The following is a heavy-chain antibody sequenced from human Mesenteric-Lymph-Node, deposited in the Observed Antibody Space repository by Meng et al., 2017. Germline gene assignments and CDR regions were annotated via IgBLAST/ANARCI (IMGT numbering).Heavy chain of an antibody. Sequence: GGSLRLSCAASGFTFSTYWMTWVRQAPGKGLEWVANINPDGSEQYYVDSLKGRFTISRDNAKDSLYLQMNSLRVEDTAIYYCARRMACISNSCPKGLDYWGQGTLVTVSS. CDR3: ARRMACISNSCPKGLDY. J-gene: IGHJ4*02. V-gene: IGHV3-7*01. D-gene: IGHD2-2*01. CDR1: GFTFSTYW. CDR2: INPDGSEQ.